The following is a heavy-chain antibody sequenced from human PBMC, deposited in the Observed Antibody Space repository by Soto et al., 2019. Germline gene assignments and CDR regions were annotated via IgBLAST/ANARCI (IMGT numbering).Heavy chain of an antibody. D-gene: IGHD3-22*01. Sequence: EVQLVESGGGLVQSGGSLKLSCAASGFSFSGSAIHWVRQASGKGLEWVARIRGKANNYATTYGVSVRGRFTISRDDSKNTAFLQMDSLKTEDTAVYYCTRHPPSYYDSNGYFDYWGQGTVVTVSS. J-gene: IGHJ4*02. CDR3: TRHPPSYYDSNGYFDY. CDR1: GFSFSGSA. CDR2: IRGKANNYAT. V-gene: IGHV3-73*01.